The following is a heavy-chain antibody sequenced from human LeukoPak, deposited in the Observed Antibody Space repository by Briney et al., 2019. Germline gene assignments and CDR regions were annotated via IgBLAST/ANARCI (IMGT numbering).Heavy chain of an antibody. J-gene: IGHJ4*02. Sequence: GASVKVSCKASGYTFTSYYMHWVRQAPGQGLEWMGIINPSGGSTSYAQKFQGRVTMTRDTSTSTVYMELSSLRSEDTAVYYCARGIRDYYDSNGYIDYWGPGTLVTVSS. CDR2: INPSGGST. V-gene: IGHV1-46*01. CDR1: GYTFTSYY. CDR3: ARGIRDYYDSNGYIDY. D-gene: IGHD3-22*01.